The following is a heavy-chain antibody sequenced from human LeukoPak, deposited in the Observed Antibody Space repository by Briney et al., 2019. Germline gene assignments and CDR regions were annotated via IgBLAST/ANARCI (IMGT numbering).Heavy chain of an antibody. Sequence: ASVKVSCKASGYTFTSYGISWVRQAPGQGLEWMGWISAYNGNTNYAQKLQGRVTMTTDTSTSTAYMELRSLRSDVTAVYYCARDRGTYYYDSSGYYELDYWGQGTLVTVSS. V-gene: IGHV1-18*01. CDR1: GYTFTSYG. CDR3: ARDRGTYYYDSSGYYELDY. CDR2: ISAYNGNT. J-gene: IGHJ4*02. D-gene: IGHD3-22*01.